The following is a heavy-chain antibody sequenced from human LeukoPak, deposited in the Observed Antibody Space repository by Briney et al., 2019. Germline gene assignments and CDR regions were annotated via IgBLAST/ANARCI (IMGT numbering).Heavy chain of an antibody. CDR2: TYYRSKWYN. D-gene: IGHD3-10*01. CDR3: ARDPRSLWFGESIFDY. V-gene: IGHV6-1*01. J-gene: IGHJ4*02. CDR1: GDSFSSNSAA. Sequence: SQTLSLTCAISGDSFSSNSAAWNWIRQSPSRGLEWLGRTYYRSKWYNDYAISVKSRITINPDTSKNRFSLQLNSVTPEDTAVYYCARDPRSLWFGESIFDYWGPGTLVTVSS.